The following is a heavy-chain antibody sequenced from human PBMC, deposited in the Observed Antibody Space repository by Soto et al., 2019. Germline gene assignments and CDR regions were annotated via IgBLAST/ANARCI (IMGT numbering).Heavy chain of an antibody. V-gene: IGHV5-10-1*01. D-gene: IGHD2-21*01. CDR2: IDPSDSQT. CDR1: AYRLARHW. J-gene: IGHJ4*02. Sequence: ESLKISSQRPAYRLARHWTTWVRPNQGKGLEWMGRIDPSDSQTYYSPSFRGHVTISVTKSITTVFLQWSSLRPEDMAMYYCVKAFSIYGYSEFDHWAQGTQVTVS. CDR3: VKAFSIYGYSEFDH.